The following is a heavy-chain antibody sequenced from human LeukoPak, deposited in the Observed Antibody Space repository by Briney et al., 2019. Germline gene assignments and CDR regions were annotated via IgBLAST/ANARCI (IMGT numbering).Heavy chain of an antibody. V-gene: IGHV3-30*18. J-gene: IGHJ3*02. Sequence: PGRSLRLSYEASGLIFTNDGVHSVRQAPGTGLQWVAVISYDGSDKYYPDSVKGRFTVSRDNSKNTLYLQMNSLRPDDTAVYYCAKPYSGSLWSDALDIWGQGTMVTVSS. CDR3: AKPYSGSLWSDALDI. D-gene: IGHD1-26*01. CDR2: ISYDGSDK. CDR1: GLIFTNDG.